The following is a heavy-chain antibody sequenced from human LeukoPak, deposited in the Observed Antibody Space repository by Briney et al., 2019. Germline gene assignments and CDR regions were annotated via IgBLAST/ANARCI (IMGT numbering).Heavy chain of an antibody. CDR3: ARDPSNTSGWKTCFDP. CDR2: ISAYNGDT. D-gene: IGHD6-19*01. V-gene: IGHV1-18*01. Sequence: GASVKVSCKASGFTFTNYGISWVRQAPGQGLEWMGWISAYNGDTKYAQKFQGRVTMTTDTPTSTAYMELWSLRSDDTAVYYCARDPSNTSGWKTCFDPWGQGPLVTVS. J-gene: IGHJ5*02. CDR1: GFTFTNYG.